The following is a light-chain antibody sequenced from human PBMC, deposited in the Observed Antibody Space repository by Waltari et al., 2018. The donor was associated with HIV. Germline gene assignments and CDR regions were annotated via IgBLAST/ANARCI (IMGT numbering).Light chain of an antibody. V-gene: IGKV3-11*01. CDR2: DAS. CDR3: QQRVNWPLT. J-gene: IGKJ4*01. CDR1: QSISTY. Sequence: EVVLTQSPATLSLSPGERATLSCRASQSISTYLAWYQQKPGQAPRLLVYDASNRATGIPPRFSGRGSGTDFTLTISSLEPEDFVVYYCQQRVNWPLTFGGGTKVEIK.